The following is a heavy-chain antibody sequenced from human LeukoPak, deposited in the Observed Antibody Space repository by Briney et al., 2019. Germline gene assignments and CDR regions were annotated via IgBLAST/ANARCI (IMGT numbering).Heavy chain of an antibody. D-gene: IGHD4-17*01. CDR2: ISAYNGNT. Sequence: GASVKVSCKASGYTFTSYGISWVRQAPGQGLEWMGWISAYNGNTNYAQKLQGRVTMTTDTSTSTAYMELRSLRPDDTAVYYCAREGSGYGDYGPDYWGQGTLVTASS. CDR1: GYTFTSYG. J-gene: IGHJ4*02. CDR3: AREGSGYGDYGPDY. V-gene: IGHV1-18*01.